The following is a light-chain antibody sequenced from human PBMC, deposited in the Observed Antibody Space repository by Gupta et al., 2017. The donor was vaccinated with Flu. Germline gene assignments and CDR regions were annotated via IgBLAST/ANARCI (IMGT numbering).Light chain of an antibody. V-gene: IGKV1-9*01. CDR2: ATS. J-gene: IGKJ1*01. CDR1: QGIGSD. Sequence: DIQLTQSPSLSASVGDTVTITCRASQGIGSDLAWYQQRPGKAPTLLIYATSTLQSGVPTRFFGSGSETKFTLTISGLQPEDFATYSCQQLNTYPRTFGQGTKVEIK. CDR3: QQLNTYPRT.